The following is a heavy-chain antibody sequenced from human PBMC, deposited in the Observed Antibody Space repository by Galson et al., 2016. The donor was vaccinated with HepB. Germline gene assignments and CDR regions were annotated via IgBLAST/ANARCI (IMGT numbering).Heavy chain of an antibody. Sequence: SVKVSCKASGGTFSSYAISWVRQAPGQGLEWMGGIIPIFGTANYAQKFQGRVTITADESTSTAYMELSSLRSEDTAVYYCASSYEGYDFWNLWGQGTLVTVAS. V-gene: IGHV1-69*13. D-gene: IGHD3-3*01. CDR3: ASSYEGYDFWNL. J-gene: IGHJ5*02. CDR1: GGTFSSYA. CDR2: IIPIFGTA.